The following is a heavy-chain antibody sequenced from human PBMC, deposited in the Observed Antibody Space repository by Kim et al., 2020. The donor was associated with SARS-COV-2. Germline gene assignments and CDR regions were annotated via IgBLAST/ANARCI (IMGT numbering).Heavy chain of an antibody. V-gene: IGHV4-34*01. CDR3: ARDRIRGNRLRQNWYFDL. J-gene: IGHJ2*01. CDR2: INHSGST. Sequence: SETLSLTCAVYGGSFSGYYWSWIRQPPGKGLEWIGEINHSGSTNYNPSLKSRVTISVDTSKNQFSLKLSSVTAADTAVYYCARDRIRGNRLRQNWYFDL. CDR1: GGSFSGYY. D-gene: IGHD5-12*01.